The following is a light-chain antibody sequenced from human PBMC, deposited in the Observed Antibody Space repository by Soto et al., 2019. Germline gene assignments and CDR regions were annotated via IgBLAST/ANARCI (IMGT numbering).Light chain of an antibody. J-gene: IGLJ1*01. V-gene: IGLV2-18*02. Sequence: QSVLTQPPSVSGSPGQSVTISCTGTNSDVGYYNRVSWFQQPPGSAPKLLVHEVSNRPSGVPDRFSGSKSGNTASLTISGLQPEDEALYFCSSFTSSNTYIFGTGTKLTVL. CDR3: SSFTSSNTYI. CDR2: EVS. CDR1: NSDVGYYNR.